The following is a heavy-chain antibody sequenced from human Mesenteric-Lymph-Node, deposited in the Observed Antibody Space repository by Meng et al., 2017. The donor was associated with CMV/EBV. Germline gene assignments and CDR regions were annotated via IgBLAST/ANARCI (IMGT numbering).Heavy chain of an antibody. J-gene: IGHJ4*02. D-gene: IGHD2-2*01. Sequence: GESLKISCAASGFTFSSYAMSWVRQAPGKGLEWMGIIYPGDSDTRYSPSFQGQVTISADKSISTAYLQWSSLKASDTAMYYCARHRLLSDRFDYWGQGTLVTVSS. CDR1: GFTFSSYA. CDR2: IYPGDSDT. CDR3: ARHRLLSDRFDY. V-gene: IGHV5-51*01.